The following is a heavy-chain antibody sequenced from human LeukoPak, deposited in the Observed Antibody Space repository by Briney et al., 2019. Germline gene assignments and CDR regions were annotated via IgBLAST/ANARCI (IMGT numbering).Heavy chain of an antibody. CDR1: GFTVSSTY. V-gene: IGHV3-66*01. J-gene: IGHJ4*02. CDR3: ARDYPDGGGGRYFDWLPVF. CDR2: FYSDDTT. D-gene: IGHD3-9*01. Sequence: GGSLRLSCAASGFTVSSTYMSWVRQAPGKGLEWVSVFYSDDTTYYANSVNGRFTISRDNSKNMLYLQMNSLRAEDTALYYCARDYPDGGGGRYFDWLPVFWGQGTLVTVSS.